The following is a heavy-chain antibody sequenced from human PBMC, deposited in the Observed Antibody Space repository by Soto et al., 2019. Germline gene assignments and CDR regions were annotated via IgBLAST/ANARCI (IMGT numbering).Heavy chain of an antibody. Sequence: EVQLVESGGGLVQPGGSLKLCCAASGFTFSDSALHWVRQASGKGLEWIGLIRSKANNHATAYAASLRGRFTISRDDSKNMAFLQMDSLETEDTAVYYCSRQMVSPDNYWGQGILVTVSS. CDR3: SRQMVSPDNY. J-gene: IGHJ4*02. CDR1: GFTFSDSA. D-gene: IGHD2-8*01. V-gene: IGHV3-73*01. CDR2: IRSKANNHAT.